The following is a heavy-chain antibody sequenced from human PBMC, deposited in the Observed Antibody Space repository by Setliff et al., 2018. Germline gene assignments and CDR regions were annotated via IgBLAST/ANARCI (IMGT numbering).Heavy chain of an antibody. V-gene: IGHV3-48*04. Sequence: GGSLRLSCAASGFSVSTFSMHWVRQAPGKGLERVSKTHTDGITIYSDSVRGRFTIFRDSAKNSLHLQMTSLSAEDTAVYYCARRLPYFGMDVWGQGTTVTVSS. CDR2: THTDGITI. CDR1: GFSVSTFS. D-gene: IGHD2-15*01. J-gene: IGHJ6*02. CDR3: ARRLPYFGMDV.